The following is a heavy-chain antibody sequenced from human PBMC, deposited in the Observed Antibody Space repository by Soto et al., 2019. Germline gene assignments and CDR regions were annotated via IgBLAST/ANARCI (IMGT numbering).Heavy chain of an antibody. Sequence: SETLSLTCSVSGVSVTSDTSYWSWIRQPPGKGLEWIGYISYSGSTKYNPSLKSRVTISADTSKNQFSLKLSSVTAADTALYYCAKGGSHWFDPWGQGPLVTVSS. J-gene: IGHJ5*02. CDR2: ISYSGST. V-gene: IGHV4-61*01. CDR3: AKGGSHWFDP. CDR1: GVSVTSDTSY. D-gene: IGHD3-10*01.